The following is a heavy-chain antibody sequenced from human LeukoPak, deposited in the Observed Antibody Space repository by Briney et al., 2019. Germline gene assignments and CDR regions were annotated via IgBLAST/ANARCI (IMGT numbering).Heavy chain of an antibody. J-gene: IGHJ2*01. V-gene: IGHV1-8*01. Sequence: ASVKVSCKASGYTLTGHYIHWVRQAPGQGLEWMGWMNPSSGYTGYSQKFQGRVTMTRNTSITTAYMELSSLRSEDTAVYYCARISDHNWYFDLWGRGTLVTVSS. CDR2: MNPSSGYT. CDR1: GYTLTGHY. CDR3: ARISDHNWYFDL. D-gene: IGHD1-14*01.